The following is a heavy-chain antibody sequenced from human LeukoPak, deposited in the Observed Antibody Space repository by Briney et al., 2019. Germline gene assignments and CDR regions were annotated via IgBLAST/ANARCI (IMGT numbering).Heavy chain of an antibody. J-gene: IGHJ4*02. CDR3: ARDGPYDILTGYYDRGNPKPRPPYYFDY. CDR1: GNSMSSYY. V-gene: IGHV4-4*09. Sequence: PSETLSLTCTVSGNSMSSYYWSWVRQSPGKGLEWIGHIYASGSTNYNPSLKSRVTISEDTSKNQFSLKLSSVTAADTAVYYCARDGPYDILTGYYDRGNPKPRPPYYFDYWGQGTLVTVSS. D-gene: IGHD3-9*01. CDR2: IYASGST.